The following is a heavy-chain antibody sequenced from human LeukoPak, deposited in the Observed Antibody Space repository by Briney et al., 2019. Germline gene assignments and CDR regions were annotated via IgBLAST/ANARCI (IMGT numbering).Heavy chain of an antibody. J-gene: IGHJ6*03. V-gene: IGHV4-38-2*02. CDR2: IDGSGTS. CDR3: ARCRSGITMVRGVINYYYYMDV. D-gene: IGHD3-10*01. CDR1: GYSISSGYL. Sequence: PSETLSLTCTVSGYSISSGYLWGWPRQPPGKGLEWIGSIDGSGTSYYNPSLKSRVTISVDTSKKQFSLKLSSVTAADTAVYYCARCRSGITMVRGVINYYYYMDVWGKGTTVTISS.